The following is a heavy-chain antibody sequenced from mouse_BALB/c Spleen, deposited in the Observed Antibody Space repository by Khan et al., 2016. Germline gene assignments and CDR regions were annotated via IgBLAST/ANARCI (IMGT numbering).Heavy chain of an antibody. V-gene: IGHV3-1*02. Sequence: EVQLQESGPDLVKPFQSLSLTCTVTGYSITSHYSWHWIRHFPGNKLEWMGYIYYSGSTNYNLSLKSRISITRDTSKNRFFLQLNSVTTEDTATYYWATSSSGYWYYFDYWGQGTTLTVSS. CDR3: ATSSSGYWYYFDY. CDR1: GYSITSHYS. D-gene: IGHD3-1*01. J-gene: IGHJ2*01. CDR2: IYYSGST.